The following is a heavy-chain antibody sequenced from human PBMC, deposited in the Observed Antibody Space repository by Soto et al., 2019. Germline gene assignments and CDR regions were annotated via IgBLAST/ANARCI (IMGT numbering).Heavy chain of an antibody. V-gene: IGHV3-23*01. Sequence: EVQLLESGGGLVQPGGSLRLSCAASGLTFSNYATYWVRLAPGKGLEWVSTIVSSGGGTYYARSVKGRFTISRDNSKSTLYLQMNSLGVEDTAVYFCASTVPQRYGDPSAFDYWGQGTLVAVSS. CDR1: GLTFSNYA. D-gene: IGHD4-17*01. J-gene: IGHJ4*02. CDR2: IVSSGGGT. CDR3: ASTVPQRYGDPSAFDY.